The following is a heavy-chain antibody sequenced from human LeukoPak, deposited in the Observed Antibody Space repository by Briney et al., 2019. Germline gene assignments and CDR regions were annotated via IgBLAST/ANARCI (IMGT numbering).Heavy chain of an antibody. Sequence: PSETLSLTCTVSGGSISSYYWSWIRQPPGKGLEWIGYIYYSGSTNYNPSLKSRVTISVDTSKNQFSLKLSSVTAADTAVYYCARVPRYCSGGSCYMFRDDAFDIWGQGTMVTVSS. CDR2: IYYSGST. J-gene: IGHJ3*02. D-gene: IGHD2-15*01. CDR1: GGSISSYY. CDR3: ARVPRYCSGGSCYMFRDDAFDI. V-gene: IGHV4-59*01.